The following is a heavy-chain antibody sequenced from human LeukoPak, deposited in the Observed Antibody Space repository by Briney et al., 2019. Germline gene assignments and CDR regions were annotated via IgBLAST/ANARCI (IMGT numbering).Heavy chain of an antibody. CDR1: GYTFTSYY. J-gene: IGHJ4*02. CDR2: INPSGGST. V-gene: IGHV1-46*01. D-gene: IGHD3-10*01. Sequence: ASVKVSCKASGYTFTSYYMHWVRQAPGQGLEWMGIINPSGGSTSYAQKFQGRVTITADESTSTAYMELSSLRSEDTAVYYCASHGSGSYYNYWGQGTLVTVSS. CDR3: ASHGSGSYYNY.